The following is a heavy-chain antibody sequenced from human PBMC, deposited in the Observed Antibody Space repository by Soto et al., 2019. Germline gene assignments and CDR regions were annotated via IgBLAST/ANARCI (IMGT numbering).Heavy chain of an antibody. V-gene: IGHV1-46*01. D-gene: IGHD3-22*01. CDR1: GYTFTSYC. CDR2: INPSGGST. Sequence: ASVKVSCKASGYTFTSYCMHWVRQAPGQGLEWMGIINPSGGSTSYAQKFQGRVTMTRDTSTSTVYMELSSLRSEDTAVYYCARGGGTYYYDSSGSAARAHAFDIWGQGTMVTVTS. J-gene: IGHJ3*02. CDR3: ARGGGTYYYDSSGSAARAHAFDI.